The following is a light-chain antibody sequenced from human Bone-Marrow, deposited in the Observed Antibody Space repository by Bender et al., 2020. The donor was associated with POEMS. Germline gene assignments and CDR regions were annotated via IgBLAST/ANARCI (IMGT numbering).Light chain of an antibody. CDR1: SSDVGRYDF. J-gene: IGLJ2*01. Sequence: QSALTQPPSASGSPGQSVTISCTGTSSDVGRYDFVSWYQQHPGTAPKLLIYDVTKRPSGVPDRFSGSKSGNTASLTISGLQAEDEADYFCCSYAGRSTSVFGGGTKLTVL. CDR2: DVT. V-gene: IGLV2-8*01. CDR3: CSYAGRSTSV.